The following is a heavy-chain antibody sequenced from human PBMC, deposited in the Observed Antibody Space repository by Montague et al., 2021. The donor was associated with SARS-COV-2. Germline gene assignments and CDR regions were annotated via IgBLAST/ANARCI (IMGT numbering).Heavy chain of an antibody. Sequence: SETLSLTCAVSGGSISSSNWWSWVRQPPGKGLEWIGEIYHSGSTNYNPSLKSRVTISVDKSKNQFSPKLSSVTAADTAVYYCARGTIWFGELLTSWYFDYWGQGTLVTVSS. V-gene: IGHV4-4*02. CDR1: GGSISSSNW. CDR2: IYHSGST. J-gene: IGHJ4*02. CDR3: ARGTIWFGELLTSWYFDY. D-gene: IGHD3-10*01.